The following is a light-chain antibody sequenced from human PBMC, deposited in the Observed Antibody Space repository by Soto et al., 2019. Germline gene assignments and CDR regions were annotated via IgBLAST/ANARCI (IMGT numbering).Light chain of an antibody. CDR3: SSYTSSSTYVV. Sequence: QSALTQPASVSGSPGQSITISCTGTSSDVGGYNYVSWYQQHPGKAPKLMIYDVSNRPSGFSNRFSGSKSGNTASLTISGLQAEDEADYYCSSYTSSSTYVVFGGGTQLTVL. J-gene: IGLJ2*01. V-gene: IGLV2-14*01. CDR1: SSDVGGYNY. CDR2: DVS.